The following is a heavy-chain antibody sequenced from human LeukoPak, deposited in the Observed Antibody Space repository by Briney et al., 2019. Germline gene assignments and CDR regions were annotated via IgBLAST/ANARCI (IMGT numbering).Heavy chain of an antibody. Sequence: GGSLRLSCAASGFTLSSYSMNWVRQALGKGLEWVSHISKTSATYYADSVKGRFTISRDNAKNALYLQMNSLSDEDTAVYYCARGHEYISSCYRSPAYFDYWGQGTLVTVSS. J-gene: IGHJ4*02. CDR1: GFTLSSYS. D-gene: IGHD6-13*01. CDR2: ISKTSAT. V-gene: IGHV3-48*02. CDR3: ARGHEYISSCYRSPAYFDY.